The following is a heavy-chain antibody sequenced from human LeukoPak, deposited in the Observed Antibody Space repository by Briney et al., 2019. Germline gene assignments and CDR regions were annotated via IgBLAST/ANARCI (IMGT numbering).Heavy chain of an antibody. J-gene: IGHJ4*02. Sequence: GGSLRLSCAASGFTVSRTYMSWVRQAPGKELEWVSLIYGAGSTNYADSVKGRFTISRDNSKNTLSLQLNSLRAEDTAVYYCAKGPGYYYGSGSNHFDYWGQGTLVTVSS. CDR3: AKGPGYYYGSGSNHFDY. D-gene: IGHD3-10*01. CDR1: GFTVSRTY. V-gene: IGHV3-53*01. CDR2: IYGAGST.